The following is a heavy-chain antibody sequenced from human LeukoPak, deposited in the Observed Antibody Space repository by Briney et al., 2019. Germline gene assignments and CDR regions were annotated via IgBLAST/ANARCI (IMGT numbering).Heavy chain of an antibody. Sequence: GGSLILSCAAPGFIFNTYAMTWVRQAPGKGLEWVSSISGSGFTTYYADSVKGRFTISRDNSKNTLSLRMNSLRAEDTAIYYCAKGYCTITSCYRLDQWGQGTLVTVSS. CDR1: GFIFNTYA. V-gene: IGHV3-23*01. D-gene: IGHD2-2*01. CDR2: ISGSGFTT. J-gene: IGHJ4*02. CDR3: AKGYCTITSCYRLDQ.